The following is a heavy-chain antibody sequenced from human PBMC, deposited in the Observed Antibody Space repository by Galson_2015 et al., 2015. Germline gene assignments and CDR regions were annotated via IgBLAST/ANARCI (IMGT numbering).Heavy chain of an antibody. Sequence: QSGAEVKKPGESLRISCTGSGYDFTSYWISWVRQMPGKGLEWMGRIDPSDSYTNDPTDSYTNYSPSFQGHVTISADKSIRTAYLQGRGLKPSDTAVYYWAREYYYDYGGYSGPPLAHWGQGTLVTVSS. CDR2: IDPSDSYTNDPTDSYT. D-gene: IGHD3-22*01. V-gene: IGHV5-10-1*01. CDR3: AREYYYDYGGYSGPPLAH. J-gene: IGHJ4*02. CDR1: GYDFTSYW.